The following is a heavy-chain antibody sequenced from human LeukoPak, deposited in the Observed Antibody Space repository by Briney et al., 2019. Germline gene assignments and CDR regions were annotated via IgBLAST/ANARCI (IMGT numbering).Heavy chain of an antibody. Sequence: GGSLRLSCAASGFTFDDYAMHWVRQAPGKGLEWVSGISWNSGSIGYADSVKGRFTISRDNAKNSLYLQMNSLRAEDTAVYYCASRLNWFDPWGQGTLVTVSS. CDR3: ASRLNWFDP. V-gene: IGHV3-9*01. J-gene: IGHJ5*02. CDR1: GFTFDDYA. CDR2: ISWNSGSI.